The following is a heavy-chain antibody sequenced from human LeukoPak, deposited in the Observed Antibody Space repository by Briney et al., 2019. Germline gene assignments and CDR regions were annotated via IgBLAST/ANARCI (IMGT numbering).Heavy chain of an antibody. CDR2: ISAGGGGT. J-gene: IGHJ4*02. V-gene: IGHV3-23*01. CDR3: AKESGYSYGPYHFDF. CDR1: GFTFSSNA. Sequence: GGSLRLSCTASGFTFSSNAMSWVRQAPGKGLEWVSLISAGGGGTYYAHSVKGRFTISRDNSKNALFLQMNILRAEDTALYYCAKESGYSYGPYHFDFWGQGSLVTVSS. D-gene: IGHD5-18*01.